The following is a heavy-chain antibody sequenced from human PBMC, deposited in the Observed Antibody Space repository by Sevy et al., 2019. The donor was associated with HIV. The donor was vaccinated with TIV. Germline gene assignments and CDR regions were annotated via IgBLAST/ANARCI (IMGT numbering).Heavy chain of an antibody. Sequence: GGSLRLSCAASGFTFSNAWMSWVRQAPGKGLEWVGRIKSKTDGGTTDYAAPVKGRFTISRDDSKNTLYLQMNSLKTEETAVYYCTTARATTVTTRGYYYYMDVWGKGTTVTVSS. V-gene: IGHV3-15*01. CDR2: IKSKTDGGTT. CDR3: TTARATTVTTRGYYYYMDV. J-gene: IGHJ6*03. CDR1: GFTFSNAW. D-gene: IGHD4-17*01.